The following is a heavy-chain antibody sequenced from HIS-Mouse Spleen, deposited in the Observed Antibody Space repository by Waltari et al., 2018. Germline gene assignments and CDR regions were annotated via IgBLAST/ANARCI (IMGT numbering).Heavy chain of an antibody. Sequence: QVQLQESGPGLVKPSETLSLTCTGSGYSISSGYYWGWIRPPPGKGLEWIGSIYHSGSTYYNPSLKSRVTISVDTSKNQFSLKLSSVTAADTAVYYCARYKDIVLMVYAIDYWGQGTLVTVSS. D-gene: IGHD2-8*01. CDR3: ARYKDIVLMVYAIDY. J-gene: IGHJ4*02. CDR2: IYHSGST. CDR1: GYSISSGYY. V-gene: IGHV4-38-2*02.